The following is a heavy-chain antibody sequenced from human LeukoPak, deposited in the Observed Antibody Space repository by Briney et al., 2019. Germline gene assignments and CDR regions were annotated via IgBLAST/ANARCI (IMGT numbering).Heavy chain of an antibody. CDR1: GGTFSSYA. Sequence: ASVTVSCTASGGTFSSYAISWVRQAPGQGLEWMGGIIPIFGTANYAQKFQGRVTITADESTSTAYMELSSLRSEDTAVYYCARGAIVAEGYDYWGQGTLVTVSS. CDR2: IIPIFGTA. V-gene: IGHV1-69*13. CDR3: ARGAIVAEGYDY. D-gene: IGHD5-24*01. J-gene: IGHJ4*02.